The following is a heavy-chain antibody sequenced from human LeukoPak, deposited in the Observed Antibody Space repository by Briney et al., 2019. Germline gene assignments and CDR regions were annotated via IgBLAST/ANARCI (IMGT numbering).Heavy chain of an antibody. CDR1: GFTFSSYG. J-gene: IGHJ5*02. D-gene: IGHD6-19*01. CDR3: ARDQSSVAGTTYNWFDP. Sequence: GGSLRLSCAASGFTFSSYGMSWIRQAPGKGLEWVSSISGSSSYIYYADSVKGRFTISRDNAKNSLYLQMNSLRAEDTAVYYCARDQSSVAGTTYNWFDPWGQGTLVTVSS. V-gene: IGHV3-21*01. CDR2: ISGSSSYI.